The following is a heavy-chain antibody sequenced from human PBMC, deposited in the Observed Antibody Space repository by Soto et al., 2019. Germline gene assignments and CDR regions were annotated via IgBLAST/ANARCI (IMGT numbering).Heavy chain of an antibody. V-gene: IGHV4-59*08. CDR2: IYYSGST. CDR3: ARHFSVEYFDY. Sequence: SETLSLTCTVSGGSISSYDWSWIRQPPGKGLEWIGYIYYSGSTNCNPSLKSRVTISVDTSKNQFSLKLSSVTAADTAVYYCARHFSVEYFDYWGQGALVTVSS. CDR1: GGSISSYD. J-gene: IGHJ4*02.